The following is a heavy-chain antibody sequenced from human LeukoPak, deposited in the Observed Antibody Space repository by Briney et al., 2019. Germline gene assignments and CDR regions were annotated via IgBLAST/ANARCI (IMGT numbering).Heavy chain of an antibody. D-gene: IGHD6-6*01. V-gene: IGHV1-8*03. Sequence: ASVKVSCKASGYTFTTYDINWVRQATGQGLEWMGWMNPNSGNTGYAQKFRGRVTITRDTSITTAYMELSSLRSEDTAVYYCVRGSRSSSGGNWFDPWGQGTLVTVSS. CDR3: VRGSRSSSGGNWFDP. J-gene: IGHJ5*02. CDR1: GYTFTTYD. CDR2: MNPNSGNT.